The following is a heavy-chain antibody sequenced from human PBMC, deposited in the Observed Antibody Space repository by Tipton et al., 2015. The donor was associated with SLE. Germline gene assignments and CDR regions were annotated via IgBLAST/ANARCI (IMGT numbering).Heavy chain of an antibody. CDR2: INWNSGII. CDR1: GFDFDDYA. CDR3: AKAVCSGTTCHPYECFQH. Sequence: SGFDFDDYAMHWVRQTPGKGLEWVSRINWNSGIIAYADSVKGRFTISRDNSKNTLYLQMNSLRAEDTAVYYCAKAVCSGTTCHPYECFQHWGQGTLVTVSS. J-gene: IGHJ1*01. D-gene: IGHD2-2*01. V-gene: IGHV3-9*01.